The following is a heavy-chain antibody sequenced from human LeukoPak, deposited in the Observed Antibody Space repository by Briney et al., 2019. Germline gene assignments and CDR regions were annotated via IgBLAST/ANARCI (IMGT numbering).Heavy chain of an antibody. J-gene: IGHJ4*02. Sequence: GGSVRLSCAASGFTFSRNVMHWVRQAPGKGLEWVAVISYDGSNKYYTDSVKGRFTISRDNPKNTLYLQMNSLRAEDTAVYYCASEATTGAHVDYWGQGTLVTVPS. CDR2: ISYDGSNK. CDR3: ASEATTGAHVDY. D-gene: IGHD1-1*01. CDR1: GFTFSRNV. V-gene: IGHV3-30-3*01.